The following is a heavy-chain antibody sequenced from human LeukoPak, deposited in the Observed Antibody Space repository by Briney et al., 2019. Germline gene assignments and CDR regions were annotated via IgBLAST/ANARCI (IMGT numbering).Heavy chain of an antibody. J-gene: IGHJ4*02. Sequence: SVTVSCKASGGTFSSYAISWVRQAPGQGLEWMGGIIPIFGTANYAQKFQGRVTITADESTSTAYMELSSLRSEDTAVYYCARGASPDYDFWSGYYDYWGQGTLVTVSS. CDR3: ARGASPDYDFWSGYYDY. CDR1: GGTFSSYA. V-gene: IGHV1-69*13. D-gene: IGHD3-3*01. CDR2: IIPIFGTA.